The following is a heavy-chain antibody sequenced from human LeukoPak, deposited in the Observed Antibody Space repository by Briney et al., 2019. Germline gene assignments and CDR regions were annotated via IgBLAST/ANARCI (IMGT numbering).Heavy chain of an antibody. D-gene: IGHD4-11*01. J-gene: IGHJ6*03. V-gene: IGHV3-11*04. Sequence: GGSLRLSCAASGFTFSDYYMSWIRKAPGKGGEGVSYISSSGSTIYYADSVKGRFTISRDNAKNSLYLQMNSLRAEDTAVYYCARDPVTTFHYYYYYYMDVWGKGTTVTVSS. CDR2: ISSSGSTI. CDR3: ARDPVTTFHYYYYYYMDV. CDR1: GFTFSDYY.